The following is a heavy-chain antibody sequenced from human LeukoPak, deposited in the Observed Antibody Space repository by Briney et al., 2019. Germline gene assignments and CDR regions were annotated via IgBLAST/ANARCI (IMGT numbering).Heavy chain of an antibody. CDR1: GGSISSSSYY. CDR3: ATILPHDSSGYR. D-gene: IGHD3-22*01. V-gene: IGHV4-39*07. J-gene: IGHJ4*02. Sequence: PSETLSLTCTVSGGSISSSSYYWGWIRQPPGKGLEWIGSIYYSGSTYYNPSLKSRVTISVDTSKNQFSLKLSSVTAADTAVYYCATILPHDSSGYRWGQGTLVTVSS. CDR2: IYYSGST.